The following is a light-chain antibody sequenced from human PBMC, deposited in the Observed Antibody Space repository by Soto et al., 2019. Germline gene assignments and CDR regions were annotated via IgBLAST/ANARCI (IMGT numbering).Light chain of an antibody. J-gene: IGKJ1*01. CDR2: AAS. CDR1: QTVSSSF. Sequence: KTAVTVKWVHVGSGSITKKASQTVSSSFLAWYQQTPGQAPRLLIYAASSRATGIPDRFSGSGSGTDFTLSISRLGPEDSAWSYCPHYVAPVPFGQGTKVDIK. CDR3: PHYVAPVP. V-gene: IGKV3-20*01.